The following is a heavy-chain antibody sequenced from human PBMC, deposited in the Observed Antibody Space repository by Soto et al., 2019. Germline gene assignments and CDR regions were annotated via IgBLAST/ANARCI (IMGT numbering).Heavy chain of an antibody. J-gene: IGHJ6*02. CDR3: ASSQGSSTSLEIYYYYYYGMDV. Sequence: QVQLVQSGAEVKKPGSSVKVSCKASGGTFSSYAISWVRQDPGQGLEWMGGIIPISGTANYAQKFQGRVTITADESTSTAYMELSSLRSEDTAVYYCASSQGSSTSLEIYYYYYYGMDVWGQGTTVTVSS. D-gene: IGHD2-2*01. V-gene: IGHV1-69*01. CDR1: GGTFSSYA. CDR2: IIPISGTA.